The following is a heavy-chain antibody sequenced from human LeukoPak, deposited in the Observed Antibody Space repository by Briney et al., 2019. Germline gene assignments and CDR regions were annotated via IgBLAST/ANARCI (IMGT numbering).Heavy chain of an antibody. CDR1: GFTFSSYS. V-gene: IGHV3-48*01. CDR2: ISSSSSTI. Sequence: GGSLRLSCAASGFTFSSYSMNWVRQAPGKGLEWVSYISSSSSTIYYADSVKGRFTISRDNAKNSLYLQMNSLRAEDTAVYYCARHVGVNYAKARPSKYNWFDPWGQGTLVTVSS. D-gene: IGHD3-10*01. CDR3: ARHVGVNYAKARPSKYNWFDP. J-gene: IGHJ5*02.